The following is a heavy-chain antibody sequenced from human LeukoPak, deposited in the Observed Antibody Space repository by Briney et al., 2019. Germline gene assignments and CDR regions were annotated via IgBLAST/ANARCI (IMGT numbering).Heavy chain of an antibody. Sequence: WGSLRHSCAVSGSTFTATAITWFRQAPGKGLEWVSLISASGVSTYYADSVKGRFTISRDNSNTTPYLQMGSLRAGDPAVYFCGRFMQLDYWGQGTLVTVSS. V-gene: IGHV3-23*01. CDR2: ISASGVST. CDR1: GSTFTATA. D-gene: IGHD3-16*01. J-gene: IGHJ4*02. CDR3: GRFMQLDY.